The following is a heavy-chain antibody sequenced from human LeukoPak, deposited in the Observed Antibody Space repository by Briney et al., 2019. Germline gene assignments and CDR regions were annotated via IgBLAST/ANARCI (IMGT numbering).Heavy chain of an antibody. V-gene: IGHV4-61*08. CDR1: GDSFSRSDSY. J-gene: IGHJ5*02. CDR3: ARETTYYDSSGYYRVAWFDP. CDR2: IYYSGST. Sequence: TSETLSLTCTIFGDSFSRSDSYWDWIRQPPGKGLKWIGYIYYSGSTNYNPSLKSRVTISVDTSKNQFSLKLSSVTAADTAVYYCARETTYYDSSGYYRVAWFDPWGQGTLVTVSS. D-gene: IGHD3-22*01.